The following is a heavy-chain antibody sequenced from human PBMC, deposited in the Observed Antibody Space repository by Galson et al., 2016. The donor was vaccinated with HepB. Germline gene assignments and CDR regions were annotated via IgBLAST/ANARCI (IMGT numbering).Heavy chain of an antibody. V-gene: IGHV3-23*01. CDR3: AKRPSTSWGPFEF. CDR2: ISRSGDST. J-gene: IGHJ4*02. D-gene: IGHD7-27*01. Sequence: SLRLSCAASGFTFSSCAMIWVRQAPGKGLEWVSSISRSGDSTYYADSVRGRFTISRDNSRNTLHLRMNSLRDEDTALYYCAKRPSTSWGPFEFWGQGSLVTVPS. CDR1: GFTFSSCA.